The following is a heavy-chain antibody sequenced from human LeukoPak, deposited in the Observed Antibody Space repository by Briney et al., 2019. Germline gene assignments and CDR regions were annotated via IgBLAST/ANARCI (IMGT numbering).Heavy chain of an antibody. Sequence: GGSLRLSCAASGFTFSTYGMHWVRQAPGKGLEWVAHVWYDGSNKYYADSVKGRFTISRDNSKNTMYLYMNSLKAKDTAVYYCARDSGAGATYSDYWGQGTLVTVSS. V-gene: IGHV3-33*01. D-gene: IGHD1-26*01. CDR3: ARDSGAGATYSDY. J-gene: IGHJ4*02. CDR2: VWYDGSNK. CDR1: GFTFSTYG.